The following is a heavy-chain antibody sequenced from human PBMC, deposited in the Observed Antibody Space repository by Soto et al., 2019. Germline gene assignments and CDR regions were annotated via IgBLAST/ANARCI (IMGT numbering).Heavy chain of an antibody. CDR3: ATGIVPATKWGYYSYGLDV. CDR2: ISSGGSTF. J-gene: IGHJ6*02. D-gene: IGHD2-2*01. Sequence: GGSLRLSCAASGFNFGDYFMSWIRQAPGKGLEWVSYISSGGSTFYHADSVKGRFTTSWDKAKNSLYLQMNTLSAEDTAVYYCATGIVPATKWGYYSYGLDVWGQGTTVTVSS. CDR1: GFNFGDYF. V-gene: IGHV3-11*01.